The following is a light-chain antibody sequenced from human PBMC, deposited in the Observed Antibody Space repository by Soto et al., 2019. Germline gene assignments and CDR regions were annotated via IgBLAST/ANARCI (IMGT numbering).Light chain of an antibody. J-gene: IGKJ1*01. CDR2: KAS. Sequence: DIQMTQSPSTLSASVGDRVTVTCRASQSISNWLAWYRQKPGKAPKLLIYKASSLESGVPSRFSGSGSGTEFTLTISSLQPDDFATYYCQQYNSYPWTFGQGTKVEIK. CDR1: QSISNW. CDR3: QQYNSYPWT. V-gene: IGKV1-5*03.